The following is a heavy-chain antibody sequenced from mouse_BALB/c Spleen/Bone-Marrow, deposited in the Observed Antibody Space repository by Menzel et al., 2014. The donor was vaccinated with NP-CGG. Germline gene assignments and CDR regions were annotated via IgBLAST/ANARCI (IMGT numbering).Heavy chain of an antibody. CDR3: TRSNYGYWYFDV. CDR1: GYSFTRYY. CDR2: INPSNGGT. Sequence: QVQLKESGAELVKPGASVKLSCKASGYSFTRYYMYWVKQRPGQGLEWIGEINPSNGGTNFNEKFKSKATLTVDKSSSTAYMQFSSLTSEDSAVYYCTRSNYGYWYFDVWCAGTTVTVSS. D-gene: IGHD1-1*01. J-gene: IGHJ1*01. V-gene: IGHV1S81*02.